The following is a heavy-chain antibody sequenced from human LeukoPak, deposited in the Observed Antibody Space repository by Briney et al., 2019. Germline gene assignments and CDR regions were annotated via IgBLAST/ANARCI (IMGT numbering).Heavy chain of an antibody. CDR3: ARGGTALWFGELFPQGNWFDP. CDR1: GYTFTSYY. J-gene: IGHJ5*02. D-gene: IGHD3-10*01. Sequence: ASVRVSCKASGYTFTSYYMHWVRQAPGQGLEWTGIINPSGGSTSYAQKFQGRVTMTRDTSTSTVYMELSSLRSEDTAVYYCARGGTALWFGELFPQGNWFDPWGQGTLVTVSS. CDR2: INPSGGST. V-gene: IGHV1-46*01.